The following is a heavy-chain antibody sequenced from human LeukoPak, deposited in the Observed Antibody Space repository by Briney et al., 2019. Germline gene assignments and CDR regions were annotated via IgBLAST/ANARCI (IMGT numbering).Heavy chain of an antibody. CDR2: VYYSGST. D-gene: IGHD5-18*01. Sequence: PSETLSHTCTVSGGSIFSSSYYWDWIRQPPGKGLEWIGSVYYSGSTYYNPSLKSRVTISVDTSKNQFSLKLSSVTAADTSVYYCARHLGYSFDYFAEYGQTTLVTVSS. V-gene: IGHV4-39*01. J-gene: IGHJ4*02. CDR3: ARHLGYSFDYFAE. CDR1: GGSIFSSSYY.